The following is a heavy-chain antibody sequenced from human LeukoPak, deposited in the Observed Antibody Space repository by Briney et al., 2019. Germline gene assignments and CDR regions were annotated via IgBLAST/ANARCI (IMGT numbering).Heavy chain of an antibody. Sequence: GGSLRLSCAASGFTFSSYWMSWVRQAPEKGLEWVAKIKPDGSEIYHVESVQGRFRISRDNAKNSLYLQMNSLRAEDTAVYYCARDANHIVVVPAAINYWGQGTLVTVSS. D-gene: IGHD2-2*01. CDR2: IKPDGSEI. V-gene: IGHV3-7*01. J-gene: IGHJ4*02. CDR3: ARDANHIVVVPAAINY. CDR1: GFTFSSYW.